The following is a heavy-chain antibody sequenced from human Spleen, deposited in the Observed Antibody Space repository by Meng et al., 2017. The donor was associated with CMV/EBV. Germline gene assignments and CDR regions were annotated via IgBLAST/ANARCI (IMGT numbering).Heavy chain of an antibody. V-gene: IGHV3-9*01. CDR3: AKEYCSSASCYPSNFDY. Sequence: SLKISCAASGFTFDDYAMHWVRQAPGKGLEWVSGISSDSDTIGYADSVKGRFTISRDNARNSLYLQMNSLRAEDTAVYYCAKEYCSSASCYPSNFDYWGQGTLVTSPQ. D-gene: IGHD2-2*01. CDR1: GFTFDDYA. J-gene: IGHJ4*02. CDR2: ISSDSDTI.